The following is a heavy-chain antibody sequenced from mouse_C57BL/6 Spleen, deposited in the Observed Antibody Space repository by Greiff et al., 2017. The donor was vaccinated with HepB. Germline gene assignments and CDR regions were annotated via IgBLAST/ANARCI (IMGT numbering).Heavy chain of an antibody. Sequence: EVQLKQSGPELVKPGDSVKISCKASGYSFTGYFMNWVMQSHGKSLEWIGRINPYNGDTFYNQKFKGKATLTVDKSSSTAHMELRSLTSEDSAVYYCGSPLWGYAMDYWGQGTSVTVSS. V-gene: IGHV1-20*01. CDR1: GYSFTGYF. CDR3: GSPLWGYAMDY. J-gene: IGHJ4*01. CDR2: INPYNGDT. D-gene: IGHD1-1*01.